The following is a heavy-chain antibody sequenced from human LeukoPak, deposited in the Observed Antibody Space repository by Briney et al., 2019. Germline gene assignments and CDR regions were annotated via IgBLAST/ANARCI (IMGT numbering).Heavy chain of an antibody. CDR2: MRYDGSNK. Sequence: GGSLRLSCAASGFTFSRHGMHWVRQAPGKGLEWVAFMRYDGSNKYYADSVKGQFTISRDNSKNTLYLHMNSLRAEDTAVYYCVKTAPRSIQVWDYWGQGTLVTVSS. CDR1: GFTFSRHG. D-gene: IGHD5-18*01. J-gene: IGHJ4*02. V-gene: IGHV3-30*02. CDR3: VKTAPRSIQVWDY.